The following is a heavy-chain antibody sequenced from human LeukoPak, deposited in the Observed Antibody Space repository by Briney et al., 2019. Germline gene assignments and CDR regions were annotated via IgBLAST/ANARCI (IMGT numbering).Heavy chain of an antibody. Sequence: GGSLRLSCAASGFTFSSYSMNWVRQAPGKGLEWVSYISSSSSTIYYADSVKGRFTISKDNAKNSLFLQMNSLRDEDTAVYYCVRENHGSFDYWGQGSLVTVSS. V-gene: IGHV3-48*02. CDR3: VRENHGSFDY. CDR1: GFTFSSYS. J-gene: IGHJ4*02. CDR2: ISSSSSTI. D-gene: IGHD1-14*01.